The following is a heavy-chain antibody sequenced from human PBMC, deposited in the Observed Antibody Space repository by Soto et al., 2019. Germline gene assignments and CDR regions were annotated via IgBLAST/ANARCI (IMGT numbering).Heavy chain of an antibody. Sequence: QVQLVQSGAEVKRPGSSVKVSCKASGGTFSSYPISWVRQAPGQGLEWMGGTNGNLGTGNYAQKFRGRLTITTDISTTTAYMELSSLTSEETAVYYCASRDSHGFFRYFDNWGQGTLVTVSS. CDR3: ASRDSHGFFRYFDN. J-gene: IGHJ4*02. CDR1: GGTFSSYP. CDR2: TNGNLGTG. V-gene: IGHV1-69*06. D-gene: IGHD3-10*01.